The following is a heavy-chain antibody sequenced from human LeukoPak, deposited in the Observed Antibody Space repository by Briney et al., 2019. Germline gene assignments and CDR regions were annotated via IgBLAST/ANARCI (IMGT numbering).Heavy chain of an antibody. D-gene: IGHD3-9*01. V-gene: IGHV3-23*01. CDR2: LRGAERTP. CDR1: GFNLTSYT. CDR3: AKVPTYLNILTGFPFDI. Sequence: GGSLTLSCAASGFNLTSYTMSWVRQAPGKGLEWVSSLRGAERTPYYAESVKGRFTISRDNSENTLYLQMNSLRAEDTALYYCAKVPTYLNILTGFPFDIWGQGTMVTVSS. J-gene: IGHJ3*02.